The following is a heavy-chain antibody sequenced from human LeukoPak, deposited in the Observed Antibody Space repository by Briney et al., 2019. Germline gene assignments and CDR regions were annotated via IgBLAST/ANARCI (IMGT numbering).Heavy chain of an antibody. D-gene: IGHD6-6*01. Sequence: SSETLSLTCTVSHYSVDSGYYWGWIRQPPGKGLEWIGTVYHSGSTYYNPSLKSRVTISVDTSKNQFSLKLSSVTAADTAVYYCARVTREAARYWYFDLWGRGTLVTVSS. V-gene: IGHV4-38-2*02. J-gene: IGHJ2*01. CDR2: VYHSGST. CDR1: HYSVDSGYY. CDR3: ARVTREAARYWYFDL.